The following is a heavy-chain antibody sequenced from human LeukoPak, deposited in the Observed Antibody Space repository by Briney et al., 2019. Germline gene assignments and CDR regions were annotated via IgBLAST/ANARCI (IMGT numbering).Heavy chain of an antibody. CDR2: IIPIFGTA. V-gene: IGHV1-69*05. J-gene: IGHJ3*02. CDR1: GGTFSSYA. CDR3: ARARPSGSYSSAFDI. D-gene: IGHD1-26*01. Sequence: SVKVSCKASGGTFSSYAISWVRQAPGQGLEWMGGIIPIFGTANYAQKFQGRVTITTDESTSTAYMELSSLRSEDTAVYYCARARPSGSYSSAFDIWGQGTMVTVSS.